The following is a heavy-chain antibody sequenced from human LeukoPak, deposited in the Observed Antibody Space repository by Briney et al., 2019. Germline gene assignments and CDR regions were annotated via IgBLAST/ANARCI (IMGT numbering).Heavy chain of an antibody. CDR2: INPNSGGT. CDR1: GYTFTGYY. V-gene: IGHV1-2*02. D-gene: IGHD5-18*01. J-gene: IGHJ4*02. CDR3: ARAVQLWLLRGYFDY. Sequence: ASVKVSCKASGYTFTGYYMHWVRQAPGQGLEWMGWINPNSGGTNYAQKFQGRVTMTRDTSISTAYMELSRLRSDDTAVYYCARAVQLWLLRGYFDYWGQGTLVTVSS.